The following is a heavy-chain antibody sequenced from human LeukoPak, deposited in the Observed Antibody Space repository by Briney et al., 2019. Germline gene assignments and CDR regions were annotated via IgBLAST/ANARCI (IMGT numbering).Heavy chain of an antibody. CDR2: ISADGSVT. Sequence: PGGSLRLSCADSGFTFSRYWMHWVRQTPGKGLVWVSCISADGSVTRYADSVKGRFTISRDNTKSTLYLQMHSLRAEDTAVYYCAKAGGDCNRMGFDPWGQGTLVTVSS. J-gene: IGHJ5*02. CDR1: GFTFSRYW. V-gene: IGHV3-74*01. D-gene: IGHD2-21*01. CDR3: AKAGGDCNRMGFDP.